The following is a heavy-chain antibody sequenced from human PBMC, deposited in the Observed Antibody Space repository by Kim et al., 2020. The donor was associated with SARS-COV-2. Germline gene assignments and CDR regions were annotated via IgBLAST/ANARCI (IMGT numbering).Heavy chain of an antibody. V-gene: IGHV3-48*02. CDR1: GFTFSSYS. D-gene: IGHD3-16*02. Sequence: GGSLRLSCAASGFTFSSYSMNWVRQAPGKGLEWVSYISSSSSTIYYADSVKGRFTISRDNAKNSLYLQMNSLRDEDTAVYYCARGEYDYVWGSYRFYYFDYWGQGTLVTVSS. J-gene: IGHJ4*02. CDR2: ISSSSSTI. CDR3: ARGEYDYVWGSYRFYYFDY.